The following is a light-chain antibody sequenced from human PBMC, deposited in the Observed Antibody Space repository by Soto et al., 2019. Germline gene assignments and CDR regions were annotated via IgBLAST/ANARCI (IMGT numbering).Light chain of an antibody. J-gene: IGKJ2*01. CDR1: QRISNY. CDR2: VAS. V-gene: IGKV1-39*01. CDR3: QQSYPTPYT. Sequence: DIQMTQSPSSLSASVGDRVTITCRASQRISNYLNWYQQKPGQAPKLLIYVASTLQSRVPSRFSGSGSGTDFTLSISSLQPEDFATYYCQQSYPTPYTFGQGTKLEIK.